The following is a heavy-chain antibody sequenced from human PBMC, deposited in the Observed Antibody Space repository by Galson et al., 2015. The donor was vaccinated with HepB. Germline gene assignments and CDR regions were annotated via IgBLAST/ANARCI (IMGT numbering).Heavy chain of an antibody. CDR1: GYTFTSYG. D-gene: IGHD3-10*01. CDR2: ISAYNGNT. Sequence: SVKVSCKASGYTFTSYGISWARQAPGQGLEWMGWISAYNGNTNYAQKLQGRVTMTTDTSTSTAYMELRSLRSDDTAVYYCARGTYYYGSGSYFPDAFDIWGQGTMVTVSS. J-gene: IGHJ3*02. V-gene: IGHV1-18*04. CDR3: ARGTYYYGSGSYFPDAFDI.